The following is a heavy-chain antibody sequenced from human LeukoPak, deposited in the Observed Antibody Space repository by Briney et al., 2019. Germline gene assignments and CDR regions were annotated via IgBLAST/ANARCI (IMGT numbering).Heavy chain of an antibody. CDR3: ARNVGSSIAARPFDY. V-gene: IGHV3-21*04. Sequence: GGSLRLSCAASGFTFSSYSMTWVRQAPGEGLEWVSSISSSSSYIYYADSVKGRFTISRDNSKNTLYLQMNSLRAEDTAVYYCARNVGSSIAARPFDYWGQGTLVTVSS. CDR1: GFTFSSYS. D-gene: IGHD6-6*01. CDR2: ISSSSSYI. J-gene: IGHJ4*02.